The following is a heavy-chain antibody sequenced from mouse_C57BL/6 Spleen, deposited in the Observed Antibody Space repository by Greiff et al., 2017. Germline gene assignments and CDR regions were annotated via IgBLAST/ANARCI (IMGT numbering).Heavy chain of an antibody. CDR3: TDYRKGAY. Sequence: QVQLQQSGAELVRPGASVTLSCKASGYKFTDYEMHWVKQTPVHGLEWIGAIDPETGGTAYNQKFQGKAILTADKSSSTAYMERRSLTSEDSAVYYCTDYRKGAYWGQGTLVTVSA. J-gene: IGHJ3*01. CDR2: IDPETGGT. V-gene: IGHV1-15*01. CDR1: GYKFTDYE. D-gene: IGHD2-12*01.